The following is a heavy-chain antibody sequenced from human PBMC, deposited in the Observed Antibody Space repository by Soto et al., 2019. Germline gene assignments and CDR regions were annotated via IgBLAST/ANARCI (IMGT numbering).Heavy chain of an antibody. V-gene: IGHV3-23*01. D-gene: IGHD2-15*01. J-gene: IGHJ4*02. Sequence: GGSLRLSCAASGFTFSSYAMSWVRQAPGKGLEWVSAFSGSGGSTYYADSVKGRFTITRNNSKNTLYLQMNSLRAEGTAVYYCAKDRVLVVVAATFDYWGQGTLVTVSS. CDR2: FSGSGGST. CDR1: GFTFSSYA. CDR3: AKDRVLVVVAATFDY.